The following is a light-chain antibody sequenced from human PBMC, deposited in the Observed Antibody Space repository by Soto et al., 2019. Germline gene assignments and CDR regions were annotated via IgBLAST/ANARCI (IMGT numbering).Light chain of an antibody. CDR3: AAWDDSLSGRV. J-gene: IGLJ1*01. Sequence: QLVLTQPPSASGTPGQRVTISCSGSSSNIGSNYVYWYQQLPGTAPKLLIYRNNQRPSGVPDRFSGSKSGTSASLAISGRRSEDEADYYCAAWDDSLSGRVFGTGTKLTVL. CDR2: RNN. CDR1: SSNIGSNY. V-gene: IGLV1-47*01.